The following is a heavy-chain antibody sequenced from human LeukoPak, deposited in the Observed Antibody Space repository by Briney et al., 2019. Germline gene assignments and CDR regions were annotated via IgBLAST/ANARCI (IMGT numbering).Heavy chain of an antibody. D-gene: IGHD3-9*01. CDR1: GFTFSSYA. Sequence: GGSLRLSYAASGFTFSSYAMSWVRQAPGKGLEWVSAISGSGGSTYYADSVKGRFTISRDNSKNTLYLQMNSLRAEDTAVYYCARDYSPSRYFDWTTHMDVWGQGTTVTVSS. CDR2: ISGSGGST. V-gene: IGHV3-23*01. CDR3: ARDYSPSRYFDWTTHMDV. J-gene: IGHJ6*02.